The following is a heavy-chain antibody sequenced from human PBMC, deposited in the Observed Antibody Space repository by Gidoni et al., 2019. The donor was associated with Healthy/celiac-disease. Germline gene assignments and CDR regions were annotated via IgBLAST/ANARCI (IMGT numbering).Heavy chain of an antibody. V-gene: IGHV2-70*04. CDR1: GFSLSTSGMR. CDR3: ARNEGGNWYFDL. CDR2: IDWDDDK. Sequence: QVTLKESGPALVKPTQTLTLTCTFSGFSLSTSGMRVSWIRQPPGKALEWFARIDWDDDKFYSTSLKTRLTISKDTSKNQMVLTMTNMDPVDTATYYCARNEGGNWYFDLWGRGTLVTVSS. J-gene: IGHJ2*01.